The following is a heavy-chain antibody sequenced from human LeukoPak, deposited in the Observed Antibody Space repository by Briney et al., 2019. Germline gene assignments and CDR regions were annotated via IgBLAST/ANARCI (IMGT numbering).Heavy chain of an antibody. CDR1: GFSFSSTW. CDR2: IKEEATVK. J-gene: IGHJ4*02. V-gene: IGHV3-7*01. CDR3: TRNEI. Sequence: GGSLRLSCAGSGFSFSSTWISWVRQAPGEELEWVAGIKEEATVKDYAGSVKGRFTLSRDNTKNSLFLQMNSLRVEDTAMCYCTRNEIWGQGTLVTVSS.